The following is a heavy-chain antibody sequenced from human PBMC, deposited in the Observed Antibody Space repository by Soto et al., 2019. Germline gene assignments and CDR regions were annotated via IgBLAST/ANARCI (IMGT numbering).Heavy chain of an antibody. CDR1: GFTVSSYW. Sequence: GGSLRLSCAASGFTVSSYWMSWVRQAPGKGLEWVANIKQDGSEKYYVDSVKGRFTISRDNAKNSLYLQMNSLRAEDTAVYYCARVFIAELYDSSGYSDYWGQGTLVTVSS. J-gene: IGHJ4*02. CDR3: ARVFIAELYDSSGYSDY. D-gene: IGHD3-22*01. V-gene: IGHV3-7*03. CDR2: IKQDGSEK.